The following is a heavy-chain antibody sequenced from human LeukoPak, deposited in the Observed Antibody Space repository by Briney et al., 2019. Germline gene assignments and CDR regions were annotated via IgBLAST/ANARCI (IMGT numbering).Heavy chain of an antibody. J-gene: IGHJ4*02. D-gene: IGHD4-17*01. CDR1: GYTFTSYG. V-gene: IGHV1-18*01. CDR2: ISAYTANT. CDR3: ARGQSGDFGHSFGFDY. Sequence: GASVKVSCKASGYTFTSYGISWVRQAPGQGLEWMGWISAYTANTNYAQKVQGRVTMTTDTSTSTAYMELRSLRSDDTAVYYCARGQSGDFGHSFGFDYWGQGTLVTVSS.